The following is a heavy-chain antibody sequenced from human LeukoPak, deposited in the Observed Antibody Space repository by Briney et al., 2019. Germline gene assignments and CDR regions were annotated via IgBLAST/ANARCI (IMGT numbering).Heavy chain of an antibody. CDR3: ARAPIHCSGGSCYASQIDY. V-gene: IGHV3-21*01. CDR1: GFTFSSYS. CDR2: ISSSSSYI. Sequence: GSLRLSCAASGFTFSSYSMNWVRQAPGKGLEWVSSISSSSSYIYYADSVKGRFTISRDNAKNSLYLQMNSLRAEDTAVYFCARAPIHCSGGSCYASQIDYWGQGTLVTVSS. J-gene: IGHJ4*02. D-gene: IGHD2-15*01.